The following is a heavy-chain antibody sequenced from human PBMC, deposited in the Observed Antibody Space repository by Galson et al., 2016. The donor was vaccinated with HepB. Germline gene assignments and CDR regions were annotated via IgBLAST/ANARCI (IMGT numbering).Heavy chain of an antibody. J-gene: IGHJ4*02. CDR1: GGSFSDYT. CDR3: ARGDVDTLTGFSFGTYY. CDR2: IHHSGTT. D-gene: IGHD3-9*01. Sequence: SETLSLTCTAYGGSFSDYTSTWIRQPPGKGLEWIGEIHHSGTTNYSPFLKSRVTISLDTSKNQFSLKVTAVTAADTAVYYCARGDVDTLTGFSFGTYYWGQGTPFSVSS. V-gene: IGHV4-34*01.